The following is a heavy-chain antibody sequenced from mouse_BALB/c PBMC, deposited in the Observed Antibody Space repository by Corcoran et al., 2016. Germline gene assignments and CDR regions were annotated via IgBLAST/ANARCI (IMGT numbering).Heavy chain of an antibody. CDR2: INTYTGEP. Sequence: QIQLVQSGPELKKPGETVKISCKASGYTFTNYGLNWVKQAPGKGLKWMGWINTYTGEPTYADDFKGRFAFSLENSASTAYLQINNLKNEDTATYFCASNYYAMDYGGQGTAVTVSS. CDR3: ASNYYAMDY. CDR1: GYTFTNYG. V-gene: IGHV9-3-1*01. J-gene: IGHJ4*01.